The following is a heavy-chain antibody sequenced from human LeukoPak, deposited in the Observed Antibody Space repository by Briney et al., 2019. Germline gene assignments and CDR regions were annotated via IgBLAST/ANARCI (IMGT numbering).Heavy chain of an antibody. CDR3: TRAYLLWFGESFDY. V-gene: IGHV3-49*03. CDR1: GFTFGDYA. J-gene: IGHJ4*02. Sequence: GGSLRLSCTASGFTFGDYAMSWFRQAPGKGLEWVGFIRSKAYGGTTEYAASVKGRFTISRDDSKSIAYLQMNSLKTEDTAVYYCTRAYLLWFGESFDYWGQGTLVTVSS. D-gene: IGHD3-10*01. CDR2: IRSKAYGGTT.